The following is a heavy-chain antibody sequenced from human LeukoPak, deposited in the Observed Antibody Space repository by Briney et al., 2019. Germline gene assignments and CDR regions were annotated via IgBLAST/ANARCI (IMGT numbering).Heavy chain of an antibody. D-gene: IGHD4-23*01. Sequence: GGSLRLSCAASGFTFSSYSMNWVRQAPGKGLEWVSYISSSSTIYYADSVKGRFTISRDNAKNSLYLQMNSLRAEDTAVYYCARDNYGGNSRYYYYYMDVWGKGTTVTVSS. CDR3: ARDNYGGNSRYYYYYMDV. V-gene: IGHV3-48*01. J-gene: IGHJ6*03. CDR2: ISSSSTI. CDR1: GFTFSSYS.